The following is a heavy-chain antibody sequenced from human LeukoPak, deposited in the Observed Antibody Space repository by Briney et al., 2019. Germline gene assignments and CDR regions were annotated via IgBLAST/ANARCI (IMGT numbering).Heavy chain of an antibody. CDR2: ISYDGSNK. Sequence: GGSLRLSCAASGFTFSSYGMHWVRQAPGKGLGWVAVISYDGSNKYYADSVKGRFTISRDNSKNTLYLQMNSLRAEDTAVYYCAKVVLAVATHSPCDYWGQGTLVTVSS. D-gene: IGHD6-19*01. J-gene: IGHJ4*02. CDR1: GFTFSSYG. CDR3: AKVVLAVATHSPCDY. V-gene: IGHV3-30*18.